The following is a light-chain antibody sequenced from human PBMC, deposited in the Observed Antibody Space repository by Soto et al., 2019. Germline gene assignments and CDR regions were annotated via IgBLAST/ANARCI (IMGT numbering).Light chain of an antibody. Sequence: SALTQPASVSGSPGQSITISCTGTSSDVGRYNYVAWYQQHPGVAPKLLIYEVNYRPSGVSNRFSGSKSGNTASLTISGLQTEDEADYYCSSYTGATTLVVFGGGTKLTVL. J-gene: IGLJ3*02. CDR3: SSYTGATTLVV. V-gene: IGLV2-14*01. CDR2: EVN. CDR1: SSDVGRYNY.